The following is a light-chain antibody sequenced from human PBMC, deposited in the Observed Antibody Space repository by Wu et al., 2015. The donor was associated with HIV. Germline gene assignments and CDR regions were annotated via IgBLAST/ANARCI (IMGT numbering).Light chain of an antibody. V-gene: IGKV3-20*01. Sequence: EIVLTQSPGTLSLSPGEGATLSCRASQSVSSSHLVWYQQKRGQAPRLLIYGVSSRATGTPDRFSGSGSGTDFTLTISRLEPEDSAVYYCQQFGSSSPLTFGGGTKVEIK. CDR2: GVS. J-gene: IGKJ4*01. CDR3: QQFGSSSPLT. CDR1: QSVSSSH.